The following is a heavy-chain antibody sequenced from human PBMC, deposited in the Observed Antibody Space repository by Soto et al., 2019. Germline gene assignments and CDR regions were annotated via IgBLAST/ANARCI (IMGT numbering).Heavy chain of an antibody. CDR2: ISDTGSG. J-gene: IGHJ6*04. CDR3: ARAHSGYDPCGMDV. D-gene: IGHD5-12*01. Sequence: QVQLQDSGPGLVKPSETLSLTCTVSGGSVISGSYYWSWIRQPPGKGLEWVGCISDTGSGDYNPSIKSRVTISVHTSKRQFSLRLNSVTDADTAVYYCARAHSGYDPCGMDVWGKGTTVNVSS. CDR1: GGSVISGSYY. V-gene: IGHV4-61*01.